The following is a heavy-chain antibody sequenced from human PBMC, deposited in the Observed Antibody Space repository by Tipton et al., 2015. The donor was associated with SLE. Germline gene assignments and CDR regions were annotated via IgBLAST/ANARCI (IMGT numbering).Heavy chain of an antibody. CDR3: ARDSGYYDSSGYFDY. D-gene: IGHD3-22*01. V-gene: IGHV3-74*01. CDR1: GFTFSSYS. Sequence: GSLRLSCAASGFTFSSYSMNWVRQAPGKGLVWVSRINSDGSSTSYADSVKGRFTISRDNAKNTLYLQMNSLRAEDTAVYYCARDSGYYDSSGYFDYWGQGTLVTVSS. J-gene: IGHJ4*02. CDR2: INSDGSST.